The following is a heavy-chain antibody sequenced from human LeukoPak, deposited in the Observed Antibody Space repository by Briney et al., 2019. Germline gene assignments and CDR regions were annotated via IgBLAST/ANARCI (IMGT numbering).Heavy chain of an antibody. Sequence: SETLSLTCTVSGDSISSSSYYWGWIRQPPGKGLEWIGSIYYSGSTYYNPSLKSRVTISVDTSKNQFSLKLSSVTAADTAVYYCARLGGDPFDYWGQGTLVTVSS. CDR3: ARLGGDPFDY. CDR1: GDSISSSSYY. V-gene: IGHV4-39*07. D-gene: IGHD3-16*01. J-gene: IGHJ4*02. CDR2: IYYSGST.